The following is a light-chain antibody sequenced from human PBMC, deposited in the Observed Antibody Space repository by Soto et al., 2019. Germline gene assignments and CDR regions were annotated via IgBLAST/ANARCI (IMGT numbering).Light chain of an antibody. CDR3: QTWGAGIVV. J-gene: IGLJ2*01. CDR1: SGHSSYA. CDR2: VNSDGSH. V-gene: IGLV4-69*01. Sequence: QPVLTQSPSASASLGASVKLTCTLSSGHSSYAIAWHQQQPEKGPRYLMKVNSDGSHSKGDGIPDRFSGSSSGAERYLTISSLQSEDEADYYCQTWGAGIVVFGGRTKLTVL.